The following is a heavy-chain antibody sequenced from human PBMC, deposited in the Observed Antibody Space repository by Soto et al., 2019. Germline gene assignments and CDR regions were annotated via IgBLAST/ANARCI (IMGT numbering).Heavy chain of an antibody. CDR1: GFTFSGYG. CDR2: IRYDGSNT. CDR3: ARDGVGATTYFGYFDY. J-gene: IGHJ4*02. D-gene: IGHD1-26*01. Sequence: QVQLVESGGGVVQPGRSLRLSCAASGFTFSGYGMHWVRQAPGKGLEWVAVIRYDGSNTYYADSVQGRFTISRDNPKNTLYRQMNSLRAEDTAVYYCARDGVGATTYFGYFDYWGQGTLVTVSS. V-gene: IGHV3-33*01.